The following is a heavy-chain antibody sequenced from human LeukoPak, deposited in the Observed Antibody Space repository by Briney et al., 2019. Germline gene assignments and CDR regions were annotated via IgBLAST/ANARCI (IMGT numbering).Heavy chain of an antibody. J-gene: IGHJ6*03. D-gene: IGHD3-3*01. Sequence: PSETLSLTCTVSGGSISSGGYYWSWIRQPPGKGLEWIGYIYHSGSTYYNPSLKSRVTISVDRSKNQFSLKLSSVTAADTAVYYCAREVRRITIFGVVPGPYYYYMDVWGKGTTVTVSS. V-gene: IGHV4-30-2*01. CDR3: AREVRRITIFGVVPGPYYYYMDV. CDR2: IYHSGST. CDR1: GGSISSGGYY.